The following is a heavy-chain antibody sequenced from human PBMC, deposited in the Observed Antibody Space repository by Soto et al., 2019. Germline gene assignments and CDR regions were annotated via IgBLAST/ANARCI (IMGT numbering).Heavy chain of an antibody. D-gene: IGHD3-10*01. CDR3: ASKFGELLADAFDI. Sequence: QPPGEGLEWIGEITHSGRTNYNPSLKSRVTMSVDTSRTQFSLKLSSVTAADTAMYNCASKFGELLADAFDIWGQGTVVTVSS. CDR2: ITHSGRT. J-gene: IGHJ3*02. V-gene: IGHV4-34*01.